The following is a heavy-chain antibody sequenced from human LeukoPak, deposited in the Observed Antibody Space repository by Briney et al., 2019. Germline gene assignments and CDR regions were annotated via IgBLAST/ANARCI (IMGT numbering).Heavy chain of an antibody. CDR2: ISWNSGSI. D-gene: IGHD4-17*01. CDR1: GFTFDDYA. J-gene: IGHJ4*02. CDR3: ARLGARQMLEY. V-gene: IGHV3-9*01. Sequence: GGSLRLSCAASGFTFDDYAMHWVRQAPGKGLEWVSGISWNSGSIGYADSVKGRFTISRDNAKNSLYLQMNSLRAEDTAVYYCARLGARQMLEYWGQGTLVTVSS.